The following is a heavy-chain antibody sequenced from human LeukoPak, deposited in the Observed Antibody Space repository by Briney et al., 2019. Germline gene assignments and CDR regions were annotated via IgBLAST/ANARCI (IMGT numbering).Heavy chain of an antibody. D-gene: IGHD3-22*01. CDR1: GGSIGSGGYY. CDR3: ARGDTMIAVVSFDY. CDR2: IYHSGST. V-gene: IGHV4-30-2*01. Sequence: SQTLSLTCTVSGGSIGSGGYYWSWIRQPPGKGLEWIGYIYHSGSTYYNPSLKSRVTISVDRSKNQFSLKPSSVTAADTAVYYCARGDTMIAVVSFDYWGQGTLVTVSS. J-gene: IGHJ4*02.